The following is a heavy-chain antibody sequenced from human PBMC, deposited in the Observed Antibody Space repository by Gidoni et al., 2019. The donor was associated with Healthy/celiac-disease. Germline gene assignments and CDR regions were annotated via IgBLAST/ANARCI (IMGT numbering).Heavy chain of an antibody. D-gene: IGHD3-22*01. V-gene: IGHV1-69*01. Sequence: QVQLVQSGAEVKKPGSSVKVSCKASGGTFSSYAISWVRQAPGQGLEWMGGIIPIFGTANYAQKFQGRVTITADESTSTAYMELSSLRSEDTAVYYCARSPRSGNRYDSSGYYFHFDYWGQGTLVTVSS. CDR2: IIPIFGTA. CDR1: GGTFSSYA. J-gene: IGHJ4*02. CDR3: ARSPRSGNRYDSSGYYFHFDY.